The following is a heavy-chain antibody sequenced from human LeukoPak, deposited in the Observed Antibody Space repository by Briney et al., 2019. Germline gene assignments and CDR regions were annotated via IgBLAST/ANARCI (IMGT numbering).Heavy chain of an antibody. CDR3: AKDSLRTVPSASFDY. V-gene: IGHV3-23*01. J-gene: IGHJ4*02. CDR2: INGSGGRT. D-gene: IGHD2-2*01. CDR1: GFTFYNYG. Sequence: GGSLRLSCAASGFTFYNYGISWVRQAPGKGLEWLTGINGSGGRTYYADSVRGRFIVSRDNSQNTVNLEIHSLRAEDTAVYYCAKDSLRTVPSASFDYWGQGTLVTVSS.